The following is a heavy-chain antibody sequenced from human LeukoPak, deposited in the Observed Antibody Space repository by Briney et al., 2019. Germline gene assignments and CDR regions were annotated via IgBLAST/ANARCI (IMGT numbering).Heavy chain of an antibody. CDR2: IVVGSGNT. Sequence: SVKVSFKASRFTFISSGMQWVRQARGQRLEWIGWIVVGSGNTNYAQKFQERVTITRDMSTSTAYMELSSLRSEDTAVYYCAAPRRGPHTLMDPRDAFDIWGQGTMVTVSS. CDR3: AAPRRGPHTLMDPRDAFDI. CDR1: RFTFISSG. D-gene: IGHD5-18*01. J-gene: IGHJ3*02. V-gene: IGHV1-58*02.